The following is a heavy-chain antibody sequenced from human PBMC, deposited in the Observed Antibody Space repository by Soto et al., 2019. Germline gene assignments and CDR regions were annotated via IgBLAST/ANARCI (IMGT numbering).Heavy chain of an antibody. CDR2: ISGSGGST. D-gene: IGHD3-9*01. CDR1: GFTFSSYA. V-gene: IGHV3-23*01. CDR3: AKRDWLGRTPPYGMDV. Sequence: GGSLRLSCAASGFTFSSYAMSLVRQAPGKGLEWVSAISGSGGSTYYADSVKGRFTISRDNSKNTLYLQMNSLRAEDTAVYYCAKRDWLGRTPPYGMDVWGQGTTVTVSS. J-gene: IGHJ6*02.